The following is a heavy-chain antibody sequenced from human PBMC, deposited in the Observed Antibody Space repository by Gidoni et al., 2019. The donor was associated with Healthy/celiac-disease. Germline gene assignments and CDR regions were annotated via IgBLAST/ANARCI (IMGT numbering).Heavy chain of an antibody. D-gene: IGHD3-22*01. V-gene: IGHV3-21*01. Sequence: EVQLVESGGGLVKPGGSLRLSCAASGFTFSSYSMNWVRQAPGKGLEWVSSISSSSSYIYYADSVKGRFTISRDNAKNSLYLQMNSLRAEDTAVYYCARDLQTYYYDSSGSIPSPFDYWGQGTLVTVSS. CDR3: ARDLQTYYYDSSGSIPSPFDY. CDR1: GFTFSSYS. J-gene: IGHJ4*02. CDR2: ISSSSSYI.